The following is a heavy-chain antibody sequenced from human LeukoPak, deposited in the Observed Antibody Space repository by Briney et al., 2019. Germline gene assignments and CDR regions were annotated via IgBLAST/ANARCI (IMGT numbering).Heavy chain of an antibody. V-gene: IGHV4-30-4*01. CDR3: ARARIGSEGGWFDP. J-gene: IGHJ5*02. Sequence: SQTLSLTCTVSGGSISSGDYYWSWIRQPPGKGLEWIGYIYYSGSTYYNPSLKNRVTISVDTSKNQFSLKLSSVTAADTAVYYCARARIGSEGGWFDPWGQGTLVTVSS. CDR2: IYYSGST. D-gene: IGHD2/OR15-2a*01. CDR1: GGSISSGDYY.